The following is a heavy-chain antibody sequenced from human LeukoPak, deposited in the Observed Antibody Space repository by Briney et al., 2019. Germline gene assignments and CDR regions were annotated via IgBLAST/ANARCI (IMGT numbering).Heavy chain of an antibody. CDR1: GLTVSNQF. D-gene: IGHD3-10*01. J-gene: IGHJ4*02. CDR2: IYSGGAT. Sequence: GGSLRLSCAASGLTVSNQFMDWVRQAPGKGLEWVPTIYSGGATYYSDSVRGRFTISRDSSQNTLYLQMNSLRAEDTAVYYCTRDRGWSQFDYWGQGVLVTVSS. CDR3: TRDRGWSQFDY. V-gene: IGHV3-66*01.